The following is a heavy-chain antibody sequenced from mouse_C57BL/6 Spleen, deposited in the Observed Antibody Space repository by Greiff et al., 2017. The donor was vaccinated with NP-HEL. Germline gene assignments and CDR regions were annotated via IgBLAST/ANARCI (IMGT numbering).Heavy chain of an antibody. D-gene: IGHD2-4*01. CDR3: ARSLIGESAYFDY. J-gene: IGHJ2*01. V-gene: IGHV1-64*01. CDR1: GYTFTSYW. Sequence: QVQLQQPGAELVKPGASVKLSCKASGYTFTSYWMHWVKQRPGQGLEWIGMIHPNSGSTNYNEKFKSKATLTVDKSSSTAYMQLSSLTSEDSAVYYCARSLIGESAYFDYWGQGTTLTVSS. CDR2: IHPNSGST.